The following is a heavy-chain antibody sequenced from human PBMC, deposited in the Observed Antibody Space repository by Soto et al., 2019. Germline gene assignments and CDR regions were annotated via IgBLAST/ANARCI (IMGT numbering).Heavy chain of an antibody. J-gene: IGHJ4*02. CDR1: GFTFSSYW. D-gene: IGHD2-2*01. Sequence: EVHLVESGGGLVQTGGSLRLSCAASGFTFSSYWMHWVRQAPGKGLVWVSRINSDGTTTNFADPVKGRFTISRDNAQNTLFLQMNGLRAEDTAVYYCARGLYHKYGQDYWGRGTLVTVSS. CDR2: INSDGTTT. CDR3: ARGLYHKYGQDY. V-gene: IGHV3-74*01.